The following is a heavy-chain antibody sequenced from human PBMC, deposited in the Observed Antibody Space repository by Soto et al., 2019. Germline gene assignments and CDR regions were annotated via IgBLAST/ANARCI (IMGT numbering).Heavy chain of an antibody. V-gene: IGHV3-23*01. D-gene: IGHD6-19*01. CDR1: GFTFSSYA. CDR2: ISGSGDST. J-gene: IGHJ4*02. Sequence: EVQLLESGGGLVQPGGSLRLSCAASGFTFSSYAMNWVRQAPGKGLEWVSVISGSGDSTYYADSVKGRFTIATDNSKNTLYLQMNSRRAADTAVYYCARRSSGWSFDYWGQGTLVTVSS. CDR3: ARRSSGWSFDY.